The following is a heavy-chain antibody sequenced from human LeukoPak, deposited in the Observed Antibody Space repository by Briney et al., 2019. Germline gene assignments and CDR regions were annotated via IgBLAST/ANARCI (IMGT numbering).Heavy chain of an antibody. CDR1: GFTFSSYG. Sequence: GGSLRLSCAASGFTFSSYGMHWVRQAPGKGLEWVAVIWYDGNNKYYADSVKGRFTISRDNSKNTLYLQMNSLRAEDTAEYYCAREYYDILTGYLGHYFDYWGQGTLVTVSS. V-gene: IGHV3-33*08. CDR2: IWYDGNNK. D-gene: IGHD3-9*01. CDR3: AREYYDILTGYLGHYFDY. J-gene: IGHJ4*02.